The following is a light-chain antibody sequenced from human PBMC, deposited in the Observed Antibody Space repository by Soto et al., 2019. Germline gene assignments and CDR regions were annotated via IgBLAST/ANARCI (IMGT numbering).Light chain of an antibody. J-gene: IGKJ4*01. CDR2: DAS. Sequence: IVLTQSQGTLSLSPGERATLSCRASQSVANNYLAWYQQKPGQAPRFLIYDASSRATVIPDRFSGSGSGTDFTLTISRLEPEDFAVYYCEQYGSTPLTFGGGTKVEIK. CDR1: QSVANNY. V-gene: IGKV3-20*01. CDR3: EQYGSTPLT.